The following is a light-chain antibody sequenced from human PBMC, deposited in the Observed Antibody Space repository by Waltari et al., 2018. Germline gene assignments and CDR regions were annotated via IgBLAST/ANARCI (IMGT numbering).Light chain of an antibody. CDR2: WAS. V-gene: IGKV4-1*01. Sequence: ILMPHSPYFLALSPGETATIDCVSSQCVLYSANNKNYLAWYQQRAGQPPKLIFYWASTLESGVPDRFSGSGSGTDFTLTISSLQAEDVAVYYCHQYYSNPYTFGQGTKVEIK. J-gene: IGKJ2*01. CDR1: QCVLYSANNKNY. CDR3: HQYYSNPYT.